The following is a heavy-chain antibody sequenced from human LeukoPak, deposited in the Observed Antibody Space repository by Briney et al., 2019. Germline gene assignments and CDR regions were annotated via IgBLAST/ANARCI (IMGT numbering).Heavy chain of an antibody. D-gene: IGHD2-15*01. CDR1: GFTFSSYA. Sequence: GGSLRLSCAASGFTFSSYAMHWVRQAPGKGLEWVAVISYDGSNKYYADSVKGRFTISRDNSKNTLYLQMNSLRAEDTAVYYCASGGYCSGGSCQGDAFGIWGQGTMVTVSS. CDR2: ISYDGSNK. CDR3: ASGGYCSGGSCQGDAFGI. J-gene: IGHJ3*02. V-gene: IGHV3-30*01.